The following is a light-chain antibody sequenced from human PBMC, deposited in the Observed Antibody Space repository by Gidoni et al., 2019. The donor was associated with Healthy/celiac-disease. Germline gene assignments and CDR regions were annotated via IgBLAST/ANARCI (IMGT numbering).Light chain of an antibody. Sequence: DIQMTQSPSSLSASVGDRVTITCRASQSISSYLNWFQQKPGKAPKLLIYAASSLQSGVPSRFSGSGSGTDFTLTISSLQPEDFATYYCHQSYNTPFTFGPGTKVDLK. J-gene: IGKJ3*01. CDR3: HQSYNTPFT. CDR1: QSISSY. CDR2: AAS. V-gene: IGKV1-39*01.